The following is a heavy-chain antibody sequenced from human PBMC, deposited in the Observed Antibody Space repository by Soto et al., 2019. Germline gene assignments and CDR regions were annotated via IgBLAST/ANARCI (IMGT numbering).Heavy chain of an antibody. CDR1: GYSFTTYW. V-gene: IGHV5-51*01. J-gene: IGHJ4*02. CDR3: ARQIGSAWSSYYY. Sequence: PGESLKISCDGSGYSFTTYWIGWVRQMPGKGLEWMGMIYPGDSDTRYSPSFQGQVTISADKSISTAYLQWSSLKASDTAMYYCARQIGSAWSSYYYWGQGTLVTVSS. CDR2: IYPGDSDT. D-gene: IGHD6-19*01.